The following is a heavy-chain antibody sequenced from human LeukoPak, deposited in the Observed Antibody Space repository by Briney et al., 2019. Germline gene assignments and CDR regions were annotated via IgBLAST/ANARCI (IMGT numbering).Heavy chain of an antibody. Sequence: GASVKVSCKASGYTFTSYYMHWVRQAPGQGLEWMGIINPSGGSTSYAQKFQGRVTMTRDMSTSTVYMELSSLRSEDTAVYYCARYYFGSYYYYYMDVWGKGTTVTVSS. D-gene: IGHD3-10*01. V-gene: IGHV1-46*01. CDR3: ARYYFGSYYYYYMDV. J-gene: IGHJ6*03. CDR1: GYTFTSYY. CDR2: INPSGGST.